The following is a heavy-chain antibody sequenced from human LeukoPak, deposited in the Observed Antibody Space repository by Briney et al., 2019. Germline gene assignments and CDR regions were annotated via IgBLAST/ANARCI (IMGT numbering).Heavy chain of an antibody. CDR2: LSAYSGNT. CDR3: ARGTLYGPEGY. Sequence: ASVKVSCKASGYTFNRYGISWVRQAPGQGPEWLGWLSAYSGNTNYAQKLQGRVTMTTDTSTSTGYMELRSLRSDDTAVYYCARGTLYGPEGYWGQGTLVTVSS. J-gene: IGHJ4*02. CDR1: GYTFNRYG. D-gene: IGHD4-17*01. V-gene: IGHV1-18*01.